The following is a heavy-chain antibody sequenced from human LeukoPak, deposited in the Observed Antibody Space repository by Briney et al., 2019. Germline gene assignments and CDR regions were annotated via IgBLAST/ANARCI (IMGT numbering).Heavy chain of an antibody. J-gene: IGHJ5*02. D-gene: IGHD3-3*01. Sequence: ASVKVSCKASGGTFSSYAISWVRQAPGQGLEWMGGIIPTFGTANYAQKFQGRVTITADKSTSTAYMELSSLRSEDTAVYYCAGAGDNDFWSGSDGGDNWFDPWGQGTLVTVSS. CDR1: GGTFSSYA. CDR3: AGAGDNDFWSGSDGGDNWFDP. V-gene: IGHV1-69*06. CDR2: IIPTFGTA.